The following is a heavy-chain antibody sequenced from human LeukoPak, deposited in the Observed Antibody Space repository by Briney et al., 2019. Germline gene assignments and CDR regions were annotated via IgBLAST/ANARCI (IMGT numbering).Heavy chain of an antibody. Sequence: GSLRLSCAGSGFSFSSYGMHWVRQGPGKELEWMAFIRSDGSNKYYADSVKGRFTISRDNSKNTLYLQMNSLRAEDTAVYYCARILDSAWGELGYWGQGTLVTVSS. CDR2: IRSDGSNK. CDR3: ARILDSAWGELGY. D-gene: IGHD6-19*01. CDR1: GFSFSSYG. J-gene: IGHJ4*02. V-gene: IGHV3-30*02.